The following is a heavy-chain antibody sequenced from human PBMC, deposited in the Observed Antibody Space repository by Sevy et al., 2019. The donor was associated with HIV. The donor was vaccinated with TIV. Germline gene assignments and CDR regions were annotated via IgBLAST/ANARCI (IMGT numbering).Heavy chain of an antibody. CDR3: ARDACGGDCWLYYYYYYGMDV. Sequence: GGSLRLSCAASGFTFSSYWMSWVRQAPGKGLEWVANIKQDGSEKYYVDSGKGRFTISRDNAKNSLYLQMNSLRTEDTAVYYCARDACGGDCWLYYYYYYGMDVWGQGTTVTVSS. J-gene: IGHJ6*02. V-gene: IGHV3-7*03. D-gene: IGHD2-21*02. CDR1: GFTFSSYW. CDR2: IKQDGSEK.